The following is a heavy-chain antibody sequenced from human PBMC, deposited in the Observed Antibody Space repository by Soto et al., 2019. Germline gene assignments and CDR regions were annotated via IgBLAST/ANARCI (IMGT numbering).Heavy chain of an antibody. CDR2: ISGSGGST. V-gene: IGHV3-23*01. J-gene: IGHJ4*02. CDR3: AKDRYYDRSGYSRY. CDR1: GFTFSSYA. D-gene: IGHD3-22*01. Sequence: EVQLLESGGGLVQPGGSLRLSCAASGFTFSSYAMSWVRQAPGKGLEWVSAISGSGGSTYYADSVQGRFTISRDNSKNTLYLQMNSLRAEDTAVYYCAKDRYYDRSGYSRYWGQGTLVTVSS.